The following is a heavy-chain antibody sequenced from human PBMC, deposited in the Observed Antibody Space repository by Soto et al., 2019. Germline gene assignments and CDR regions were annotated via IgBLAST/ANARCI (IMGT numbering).Heavy chain of an antibody. CDR1: GFKFSNYA. Sequence: GRSLRLSCAASGFKFSNYAMSWVRQAPGKGLEWVSLISATGGGTYYADSVKGRFTISRDNSHNTLYLQVHSLTAEDTAVYYCTKDRRAGGNSAFYFDFWGQGAQVTVSS. D-gene: IGHD3-16*01. V-gene: IGHV3-23*01. CDR3: TKDRRAGGNSAFYFDF. J-gene: IGHJ4*02. CDR2: ISATGGGT.